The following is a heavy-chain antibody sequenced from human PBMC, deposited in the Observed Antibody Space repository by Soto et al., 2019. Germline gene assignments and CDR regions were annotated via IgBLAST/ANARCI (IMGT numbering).Heavy chain of an antibody. J-gene: IGHJ6*02. Sequence: QVQLVESGGGVVQPGRSLRLSCAASGFTFSSYGMHWVRQAPGKGLEWVAVISYDGSNKYYADSVKGRFTISRDNSKNTLYLQMNSLRAEDTAVYYCAKDGPSVAAAGDYYYGMDVWGQGTTVTVSS. V-gene: IGHV3-30*18. CDR1: GFTFSSYG. CDR2: ISYDGSNK. D-gene: IGHD6-13*01. CDR3: AKDGPSVAAAGDYYYGMDV.